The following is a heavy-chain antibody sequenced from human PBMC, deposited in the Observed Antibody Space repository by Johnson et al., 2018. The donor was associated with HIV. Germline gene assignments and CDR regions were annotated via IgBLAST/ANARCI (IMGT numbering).Heavy chain of an antibody. CDR2: ISWNSGSI. J-gene: IGHJ3*02. CDR3: TTDHDSSSWYHDAFDI. CDR1: GVIFDDYA. V-gene: IGHV3-9*01. D-gene: IGHD6-13*01. Sequence: VQLVESGGGLVQPGRSLRLSCAASGVIFDDYAMHWVRQAPGKGLEWVSGISWNSGSIGYADSVKGRFTISRDDSKNTLYLQMNSLKTEDTAVYYCTTDHDSSSWYHDAFDIWGQGTMVTVSS.